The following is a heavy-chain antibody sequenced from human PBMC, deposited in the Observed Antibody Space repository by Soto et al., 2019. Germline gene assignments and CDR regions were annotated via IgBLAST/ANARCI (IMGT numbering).Heavy chain of an antibody. J-gene: IGHJ6*02. CDR1: GYTFTSYY. CDR3: AKDIHYFASDV. D-gene: IGHD3-10*01. V-gene: IGHV1-46*01. CDR2: INPSGGST. Sequence: ASVKVSCKASGYTFTSYYMHWVRQAPGQGLEWMGIINPSGGSTSYAQKFQGGVTMTRDTSTSTVYMELSSLRSEDAAIYYCAKDIHYFASDVWGQGTTVTVSS.